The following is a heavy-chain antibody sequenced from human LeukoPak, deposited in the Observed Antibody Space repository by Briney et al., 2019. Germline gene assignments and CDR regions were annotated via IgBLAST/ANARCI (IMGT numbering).Heavy chain of an antibody. Sequence: ETLSLTCSVSGGSISDYFWGWIRQPPGKGLEWIGHVYYIGNPTCSPSLKSRVSILVDTSKNQFSLELSSVTAADTAVYYCARGWSVGATPFDYWGQGTLVTVSS. D-gene: IGHD1-26*01. V-gene: IGHV4-59*12. CDR1: GGSISDYF. J-gene: IGHJ4*02. CDR3: ARGWSVGATPFDY. CDR2: VYYIGNP.